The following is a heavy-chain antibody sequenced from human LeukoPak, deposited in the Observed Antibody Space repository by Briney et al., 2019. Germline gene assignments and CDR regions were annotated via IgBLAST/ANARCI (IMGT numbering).Heavy chain of an antibody. D-gene: IGHD1-7*01. CDR1: GFTFSSYA. CDR2: ISGSGGST. Sequence: GGSLRLSCAASGFTFSSYAMSWVRQAPGKGLEWVSAISGSGGSTYYADSVKGRFTISRDNSKNTLYLQMNSLRAEDTAVYYCAKSGPFNWNYIFENWFDPWGQGTLVTVSS. J-gene: IGHJ5*02. CDR3: AKSGPFNWNYIFENWFDP. V-gene: IGHV3-23*01.